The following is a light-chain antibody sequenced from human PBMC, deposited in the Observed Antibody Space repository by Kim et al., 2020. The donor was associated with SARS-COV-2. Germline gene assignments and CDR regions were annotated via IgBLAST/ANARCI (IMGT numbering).Light chain of an antibody. Sequence: SASVGDRVTISRRASQSVNTWLAWYQQKPGKAPKLLIYKASILETGVPSRFSGSGSGTEFTLTISSLQPDDFATYHCQQYNTYWTFGQGTKVDIK. CDR3: QQYNTYWT. J-gene: IGKJ1*01. CDR1: QSVNTW. CDR2: KAS. V-gene: IGKV1-5*03.